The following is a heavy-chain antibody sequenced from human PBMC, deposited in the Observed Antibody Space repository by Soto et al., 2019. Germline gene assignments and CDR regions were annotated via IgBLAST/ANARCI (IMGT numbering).Heavy chain of an antibody. J-gene: IGHJ3*02. D-gene: IGHD2-15*01. CDR3: ARAGWSGGSCYTDIDAFDI. V-gene: IGHV1-69*02. Sequence: QVQLVQSGAEVKKPGSSVKVSCKASGGTFSSYTISWVRQAPGQGLEWMGRIIPILGIANYAQKFQGRVTITADKSTSTAYVELSSLRAEDTAVYSCARAGWSGGSCYTDIDAFDIWGQGTMVTVSS. CDR2: IIPILGIA. CDR1: GGTFSSYT.